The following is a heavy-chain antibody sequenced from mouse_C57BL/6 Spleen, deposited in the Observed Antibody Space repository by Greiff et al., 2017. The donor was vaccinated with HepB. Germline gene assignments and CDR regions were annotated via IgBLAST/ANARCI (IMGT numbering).Heavy chain of an antibody. V-gene: IGHV1-82*01. J-gene: IGHJ2*01. CDR2: IYPGDGDT. Sequence: QVQLQQSGPELVKPGASVKISCKASGYAFSSSWMNWVKQRPGKGLEWIGRIYPGDGDTNYNGKFKGKATLTADKSSSTAYMQLSSLTSEDSAVYCCARSRGDYDVFDYWGQGTTLTVSS. D-gene: IGHD2-4*01. CDR3: ARSRGDYDVFDY. CDR1: GYAFSSSW.